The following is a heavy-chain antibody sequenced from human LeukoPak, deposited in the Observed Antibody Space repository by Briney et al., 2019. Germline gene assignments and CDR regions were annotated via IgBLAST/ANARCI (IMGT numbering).Heavy chain of an antibody. V-gene: IGHV3-53*01. J-gene: IGHJ3*02. CDR1: GFTVSSTE. CDR3: AAGGLTTQRHAFEI. Sequence: PGGSLRLSCLVSGFTVSSTEMTWVRQIPGKGLDWVSFMYRAGNIYYSDSVRGRFSMSRDISQQVVYLEINNLRADDTAVYYCAAGGLTTQRHAFEIWGHGTVVTVSS. D-gene: IGHD1-14*01. CDR2: MYRAGNI.